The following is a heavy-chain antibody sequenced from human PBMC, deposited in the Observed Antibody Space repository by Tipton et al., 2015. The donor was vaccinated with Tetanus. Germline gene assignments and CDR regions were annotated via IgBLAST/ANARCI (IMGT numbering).Heavy chain of an antibody. V-gene: IGHV4-59*01. CDR3: ARAGEGGYDATMGFYYYYMDV. D-gene: IGHD5-12*01. J-gene: IGHJ6*03. CDR2: LYFSGNT. CDR1: GASISTYS. Sequence: TLSLTCTVSGASISTYSWTWIRQSPGKGLEWIAYLYFSGNTNYNPSLKTRVTMSPDTSKNQVSLRLNSVTAADTAVYYCARAGEGGYDATMGFYYYYMDVWDKGTTVTVSS.